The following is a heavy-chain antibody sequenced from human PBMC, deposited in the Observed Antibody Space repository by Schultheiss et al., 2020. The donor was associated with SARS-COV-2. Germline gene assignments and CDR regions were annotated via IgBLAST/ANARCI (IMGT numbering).Heavy chain of an antibody. D-gene: IGHD6-6*01. CDR3: ARIQYSSSLFDY. CDR2: IYHSGST. J-gene: IGHJ4*02. Sequence: ETLSLTCAVSGYSINSGFYWGWIRQPPGKGLEWIGSIYHSGSTYYKPSLKSRVTILIDTSKNQFSLKLSSVTAADTAVYYCARIQYSSSLFDYWGQGTLVTVSS. CDR1: GYSINSGFY. V-gene: IGHV4-38-2*01.